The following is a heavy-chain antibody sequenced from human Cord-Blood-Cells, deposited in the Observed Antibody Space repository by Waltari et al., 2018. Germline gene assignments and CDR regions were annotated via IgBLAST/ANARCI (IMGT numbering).Heavy chain of an antibody. Sequence: QLQLQESGPGLVKPSETLSLTCTVSGGSISSSSYYWGWIRQPPGKGLEGIGSIYYSGSTYYNPSLKSRVTISVDTSKNQFSLKLSSVTAADTAVYYCAREGAWIQLWFFAFDIWGQGTMVTVSS. CDR3: AREGAWIQLWFFAFDI. CDR2: IYYSGST. J-gene: IGHJ3*02. D-gene: IGHD5-18*01. V-gene: IGHV4-39*02. CDR1: GGSISSSSYY.